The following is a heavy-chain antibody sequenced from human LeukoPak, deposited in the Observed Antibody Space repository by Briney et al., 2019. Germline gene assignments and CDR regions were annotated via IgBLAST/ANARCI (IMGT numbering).Heavy chain of an antibody. CDR3: ARGPYAWGYIDY. D-gene: IGHD7-27*01. J-gene: IGHJ4*02. CDR2: FYTSGST. V-gene: IGHV4-4*07. CDR1: GGSISSYY. Sequence: SETLSLTCTVSGGSISSYYWNWIRQPAGKGLEWIGRFYTSGSTNYNPSLKSRVTISVDTSKNQFSLKLSSVTAADTAVYYCARGPYAWGYIDYWGQGTLVTVSS.